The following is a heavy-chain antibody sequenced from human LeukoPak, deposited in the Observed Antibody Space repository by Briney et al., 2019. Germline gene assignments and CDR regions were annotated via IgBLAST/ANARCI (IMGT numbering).Heavy chain of an antibody. D-gene: IGHD3-22*01. CDR1: GGSISSYY. CDR2: IYYSGST. J-gene: IGHJ5*02. V-gene: IGHV4-59*01. Sequence: SETLSLTCTVSGGSISSYYWSWIRQPPGKGLEWIGYIYYSGSTNYNASLKSRVTISVDTSKNQFSLKLSSVTAADTAVYYCARDTGDYYDSSGNNWFDPWGQGTLVTVSS. CDR3: ARDTGDYYDSSGNNWFDP.